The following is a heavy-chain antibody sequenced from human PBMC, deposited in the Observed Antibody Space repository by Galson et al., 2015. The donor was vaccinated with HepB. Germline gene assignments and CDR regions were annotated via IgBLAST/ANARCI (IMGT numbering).Heavy chain of an antibody. J-gene: IGHJ3*01. CDR2: TYYRSEWYN. V-gene: IGHV6-1*01. CDR3: ARDPGHSSSGAFDF. CDR1: GDSVSSNSAA. D-gene: IGHD3-22*01. Sequence: CAISGDSVSSNSAAWNWIRQSPSGGLEWLGRTYYRSEWYNDYAVSVKSRITFKPDTSKNQISLQLNSVTPEDTAVYYCARDPGHSSSGAFDFWGQGTMVTVSS.